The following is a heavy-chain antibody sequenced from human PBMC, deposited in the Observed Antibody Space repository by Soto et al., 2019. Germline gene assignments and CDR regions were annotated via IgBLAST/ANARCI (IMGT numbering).Heavy chain of an antibody. V-gene: IGHV1-69*02. D-gene: IGHD6-13*01. CDR2: IIPMLAIT. CDR3: ALGSWSGETFDI. Sequence: QVQLVQSGAEVKKPGSSVKVSCKASGGTFNVYTIIWVRQAPGQGLEWMGRIIPMLAITNYAQRFQGRVTLTAATSTTTSYRELSSLTSEYTAVYYCALGSWSGETFDIWGQGTLVTVSS. CDR1: GGTFNVYT. J-gene: IGHJ3*02.